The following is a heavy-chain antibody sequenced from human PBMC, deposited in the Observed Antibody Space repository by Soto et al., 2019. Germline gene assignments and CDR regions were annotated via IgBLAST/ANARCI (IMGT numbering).Heavy chain of an antibody. CDR1: GFTFSSYG. CDR2: IWYDGSNK. J-gene: IGHJ6*03. CDR3: ASSYGDYEGYYYYYMDV. D-gene: IGHD4-17*01. V-gene: IGHV3-33*01. Sequence: GGSLRLSCAASGFTFSSYGMHWVRQAPGKGLEWVAVIWYDGSNKYYADSVKGRFTISRDNSKNTLYLQMNSLRAEDTAVYYCASSYGDYEGYYYYYMDVWGKGTTVTVSS.